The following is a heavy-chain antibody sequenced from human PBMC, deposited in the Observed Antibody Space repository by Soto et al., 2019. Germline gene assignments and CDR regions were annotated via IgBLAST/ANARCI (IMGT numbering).Heavy chain of an antibody. V-gene: IGHV4-59*01. J-gene: IGHJ3*02. Sequence: PSETLSLTCTVSGASISSSYWSWIRQSPGNGLEWIGYVYYTGSTNYNPSLKSRVTISVDTSKNQFSLKLNSVTAADTAVYYCARGYYDSSGQSNTFDIWGQGTMVTVS. CDR3: ARGYYDSSGQSNTFDI. CDR1: GASISSSY. CDR2: VYYTGST. D-gene: IGHD3-22*01.